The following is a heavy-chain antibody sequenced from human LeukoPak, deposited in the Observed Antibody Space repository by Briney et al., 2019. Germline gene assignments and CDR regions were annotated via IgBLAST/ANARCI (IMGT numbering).Heavy chain of an antibody. V-gene: IGHV1-69*05. J-gene: IGHJ4*02. CDR1: GGTFSSYA. D-gene: IGHD6-13*01. CDR2: IIPIFGTA. Sequence: ASVKVSCKASGGTFSSYAISWVRQAPGQGLEWMGGIIPIFGTANYAQKFQGRVTITTDESTSTAYMELSSLRSEDTAVYYCARGPPRSNSWWRYYFDYWGQGTLVTVSS. CDR3: ARGPPRSNSWWRYYFDY.